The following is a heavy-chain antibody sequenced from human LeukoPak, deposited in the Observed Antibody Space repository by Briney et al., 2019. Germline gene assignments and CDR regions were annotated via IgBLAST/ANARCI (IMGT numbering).Heavy chain of an antibody. CDR1: GINFRSSG. D-gene: IGHD6-13*01. J-gene: IGHJ4*02. CDR3: AREGGRAVPGRFDQ. CDR2: IQNDGSDK. V-gene: IGHV3-30*02. Sequence: GGSLRLSCAASGINFRSSGMHWVRRAPGKGLEWVTFIQNDGSDKYYAASVKGRFTISRDNSKNAVYLHMASLRADDTALYYCAREGGRAVPGRFDQWGQGTLVTVSS.